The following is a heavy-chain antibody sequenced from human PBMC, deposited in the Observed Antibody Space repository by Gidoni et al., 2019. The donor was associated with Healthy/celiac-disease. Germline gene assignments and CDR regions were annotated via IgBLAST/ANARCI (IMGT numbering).Heavy chain of an antibody. Sequence: QVQLQESGPGLVKPSQTLSLTCTVPGGSISSGGYYWSWIRQHPGKALEWIGYIYYSGSTYYNPSLKSRVTISVDTSKNQFSLKLSSVTAADTAVYYCASMVRGVTVVDYWGQGTLVTVSS. CDR1: GGSISSGGYY. V-gene: IGHV4-31*03. D-gene: IGHD3-10*01. CDR3: ASMVRGVTVVDY. J-gene: IGHJ4*02. CDR2: IYYSGST.